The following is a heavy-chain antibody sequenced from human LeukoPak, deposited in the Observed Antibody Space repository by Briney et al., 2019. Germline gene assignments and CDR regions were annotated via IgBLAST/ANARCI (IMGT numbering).Heavy chain of an antibody. CDR3: ARDGSPTVVTPGYFDY. CDR1: GFTVSSNY. V-gene: IGHV3-66*01. J-gene: IGHJ4*02. Sequence: GGSLRLSCAASGFTVSSNYMSWVRQAPGKGLEWVAVIYSGGSTYYADSVKGRFTISRDNAKNSLYLQMNSLRAEDTAVYYCARDGSPTVVTPGYFDYWGQGTLVTVS. D-gene: IGHD4-23*01. CDR2: IYSGGST.